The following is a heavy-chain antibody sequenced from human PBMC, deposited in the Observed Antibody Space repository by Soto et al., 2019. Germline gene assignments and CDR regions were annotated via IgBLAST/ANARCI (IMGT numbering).Heavy chain of an antibody. Sequence: GGSLRLSCAASGFPFRNFAMAWVRQAPGKGLEWVSIISNSGSSTYHGDSVKGRFTTSRDNSKGTLSLHMRGVRIDDTAVYFCARADLLWDSYDLWGQATLITFST. CDR2: ISNSGSST. D-gene: IGHD2-2*01. CDR3: ARADLLWDSYDL. J-gene: IGHJ5*02. V-gene: IGHV3-23*05. CDR1: GFPFRNFA.